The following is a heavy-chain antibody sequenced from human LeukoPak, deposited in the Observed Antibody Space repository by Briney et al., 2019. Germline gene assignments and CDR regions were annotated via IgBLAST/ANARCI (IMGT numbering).Heavy chain of an antibody. CDR1: GGTFSSYA. CDR2: IIPIFGTA. CDR3: ARSSGVVMDYYYYYMDV. V-gene: IGHV1-69*05. D-gene: IGHD3-3*01. J-gene: IGHJ6*03. Sequence: GSSVKVSCKASGGTFSSYAISWVRQAPGQGLEWMGGIIPIFGTANYAQKFQGRVTITTDESTSTAYMELSSLRSEDTAVYYCARSSGVVMDYYYYYMDVWGKGTTVTDSS.